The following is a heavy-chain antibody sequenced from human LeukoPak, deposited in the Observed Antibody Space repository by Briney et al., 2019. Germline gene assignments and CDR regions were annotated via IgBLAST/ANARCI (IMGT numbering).Heavy chain of an antibody. D-gene: IGHD1-26*01. CDR3: ARGAKWRGTSGDSGSYYNY. V-gene: IGHV4-61*01. CDR2: IYYSGST. CDR1: GGSISSGSYY. J-gene: IGHJ4*02. Sequence: SETLSLTCTVSGGSISSGSYYWSWIRQPPGKGLEWIGYIYYSGSTNYNPSLKSRVTISVDTSKNQFSLKLSSVTAADTAVYYCARGAKWRGTSGDSGSYYNYWGQGTLVTVSS.